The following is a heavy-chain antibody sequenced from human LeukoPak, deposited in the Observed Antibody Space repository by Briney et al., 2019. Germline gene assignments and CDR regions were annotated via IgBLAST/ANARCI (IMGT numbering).Heavy chain of an antibody. Sequence: GGSLRLSCAASGFTVSSNYMSWVRQAPGRGLEWVSVIYSGDSTYYADSVKGRFTISRDNSKNALFLQMNSLRAGDTAVYYCAKDGGYRPLGDFDYWGQGTLVTVSS. V-gene: IGHV3-66*01. CDR1: GFTVSSNY. J-gene: IGHJ4*02. CDR3: AKDGGYRPLGDFDY. CDR2: IYSGDST. D-gene: IGHD5-24*01.